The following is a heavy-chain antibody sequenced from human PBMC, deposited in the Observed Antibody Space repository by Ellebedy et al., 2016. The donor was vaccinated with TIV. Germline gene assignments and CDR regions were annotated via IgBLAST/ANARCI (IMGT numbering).Heavy chain of an antibody. J-gene: IGHJ4*02. CDR1: GGSFSGYY. D-gene: IGHD6-19*01. CDR3: ARGSAGGWQKFDY. CDR2: INHSGST. V-gene: IGHV4-34*01. Sequence: SETLSLXCAVYGGSFSGYYWSWIRQPPGKGLEWIGEINHSGSTNYNPSLKSRVTISVDTYKNQFSLKLSSVTAADTAVYYCARGSAGGWQKFDYWGQGTLVTVSS.